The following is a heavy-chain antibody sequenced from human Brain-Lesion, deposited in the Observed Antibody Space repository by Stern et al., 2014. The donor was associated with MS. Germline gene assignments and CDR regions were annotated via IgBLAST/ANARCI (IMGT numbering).Heavy chain of an antibody. CDR2: IYQSGSA. V-gene: IGHV4-4*02. CDR3: ARDPRRGGLSGYYHGMDV. D-gene: IGHD3-10*01. J-gene: IGHJ6*02. CDR1: GASISNTQW. Sequence: VQLVESGPGLVKPSGTLSLTCAVSGASISNTQWWTWVRQSPGKGLEWIGGIYQSGSAHCNPSLRGRGTISVDRSKNSFSLKLNSVTAADTAVYYCARDPRRGGLSGYYHGMDVWGQGTTVTVSS.